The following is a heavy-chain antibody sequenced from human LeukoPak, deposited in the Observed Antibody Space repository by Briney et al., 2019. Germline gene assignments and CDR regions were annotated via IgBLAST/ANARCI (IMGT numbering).Heavy chain of an antibody. J-gene: IGHJ4*02. D-gene: IGHD1-1*01. CDR2: INSDGSST. CDR1: GFTFSSYW. V-gene: IGHV3-74*01. CDR3: RGTTTFFDY. Sequence: GGSLRLSCAASGFTFSSYWMHWVRQAPGKGLVWVSRINSDGSSTSYADSVKGRFTTSRDNAKNTLYLQMNSLRAEDTAVYYCRGTTTFFDYWGQGTLVTVSS.